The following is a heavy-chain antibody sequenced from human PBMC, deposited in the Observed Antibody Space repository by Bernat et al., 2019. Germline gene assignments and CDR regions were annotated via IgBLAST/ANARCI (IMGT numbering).Heavy chain of an antibody. J-gene: IGHJ4*02. CDR1: GFTFSSYA. V-gene: IGHV3-33*08. D-gene: IGHD3-10*01. CDR3: ARDSQVPSVRYYFDY. Sequence: QVQLVESGGGVVQPGRSLRLSCAASGFTFSSYAMHWARQAPGKGLEWVAIIWYDGSNTYYADSVKGRFTISRDNSKNTLYLQMNSLRAEDTAVYYCARDSQVPSVRYYFDYWGQGTLVTVSS. CDR2: IWYDGSNT.